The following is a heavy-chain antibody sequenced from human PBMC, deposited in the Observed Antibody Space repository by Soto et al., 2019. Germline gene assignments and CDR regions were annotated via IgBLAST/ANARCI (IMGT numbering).Heavy chain of an antibody. D-gene: IGHD3-22*01. Sequence: GSLRLSCAASGFTFSNFAMTWVRQAPGMGRERGSVISDSGRSTYSADSVKGRFTISTDNSKNTLYVQINSLRVDDMAVYYCANARPSGGYYYIAALEIWGQGRMVTISS. CDR2: ISDSGRST. CDR1: GFTFSNFA. J-gene: IGHJ3*02. V-gene: IGHV3-23*01. CDR3: ANARPSGGYYYIAALEI.